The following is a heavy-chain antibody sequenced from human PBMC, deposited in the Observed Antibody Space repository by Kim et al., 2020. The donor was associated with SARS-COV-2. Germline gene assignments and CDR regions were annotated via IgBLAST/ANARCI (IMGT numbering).Heavy chain of an antibody. J-gene: IGHJ4*02. CDR3: ARGLSITMVRGVDY. V-gene: IGHV4-34*01. CDR1: GGSFSGYY. D-gene: IGHD3-10*01. CDR2: INHSGST. Sequence: SETLSLTCAVYGGSFSGYYWSWIRQPPGKGLEWIGEINHSGSTNYNPSLKSRVTISVDTSKNQFSLKLSSVTAADTAVYYCARGLSITMVRGVDYWGQGT.